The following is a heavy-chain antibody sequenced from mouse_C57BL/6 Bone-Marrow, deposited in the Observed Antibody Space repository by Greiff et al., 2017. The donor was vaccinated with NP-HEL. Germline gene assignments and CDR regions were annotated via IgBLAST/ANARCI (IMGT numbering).Heavy chain of an antibody. Sequence: VKLVESGPGLVQPSQSLSITCTVSGFSLTSYGVHWVRQSPGKGLEWLGVIWRGGSTDYNAAFMSRLSITKDNSKSQVFFKMNSLQADDTAIYYCAKKGYDKDFSFAYWGQGTLVTVSA. CDR3: AKKGYDKDFSFAY. CDR2: IWRGGST. CDR1: GFSLTSYG. V-gene: IGHV2-5*01. J-gene: IGHJ3*01. D-gene: IGHD3-2*02.